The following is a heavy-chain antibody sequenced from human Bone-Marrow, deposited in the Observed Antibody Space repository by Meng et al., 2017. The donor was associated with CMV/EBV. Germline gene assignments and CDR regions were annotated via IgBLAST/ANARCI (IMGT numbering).Heavy chain of an antibody. CDR3: ATFNGWSFFFDY. CDR1: GFTFSGYE. J-gene: IGHJ4*02. V-gene: IGHV3-48*03. CDR2: ISNSGSST. Sequence: GESLKISCGTSGFTFSGYEMNWVRQAPGKGLEWVSYISNSGSSTYYADSVKGRFTISRDNAQDSLYLQMDSLTVEDTAVYYCATFNGWSFFFDYWGQGALVTVS. D-gene: IGHD1-26*01.